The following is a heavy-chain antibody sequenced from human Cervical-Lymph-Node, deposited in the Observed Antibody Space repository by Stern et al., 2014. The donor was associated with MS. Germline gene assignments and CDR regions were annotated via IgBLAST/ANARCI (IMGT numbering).Heavy chain of an antibody. CDR2: INPSTGRS. V-gene: IGHV1-46*01. CDR1: GYTFTSHY. D-gene: IGHD2-21*01. J-gene: IGHJ4*02. CDR3: ARDVARKYYFDS. Sequence: VQLLESGPEVKKPGASVRVSCKASGYTFTSHYMHWVRQAPGQGLEWMGLINPSTGRSIYAQRFQGRVAMTRDTSSTTVYLELSSLTSEETALYYCARDVARKYYFDSWGQGTLVTVSS.